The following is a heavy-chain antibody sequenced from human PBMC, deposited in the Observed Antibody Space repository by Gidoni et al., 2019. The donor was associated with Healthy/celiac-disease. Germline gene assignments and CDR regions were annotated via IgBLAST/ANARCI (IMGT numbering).Heavy chain of an antibody. V-gene: IGHV4-39*01. J-gene: IGHJ3*02. CDR3: ATPYEIAVAGISPTDAFDI. D-gene: IGHD6-19*01. CDR1: GGSISSSSYY. CDR2: IYYSGST. Sequence: QLQLQESGPGLVKPSEPLSLTCTVSGGSISSSSYYWGWIRQPPGKGLEWIGSIYYSGSTYYNPSLKSLVTISVDTTKNQFSLKLSSVTAADTAVYYCATPYEIAVAGISPTDAFDIWGQGTMVTVSS.